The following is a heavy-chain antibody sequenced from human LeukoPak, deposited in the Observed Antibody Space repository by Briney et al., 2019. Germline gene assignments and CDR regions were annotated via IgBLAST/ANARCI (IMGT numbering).Heavy chain of an antibody. CDR1: GITVSSNY. J-gene: IGHJ4*02. Sequence: GGSLRLSCAASGITVSSNYMSWVRQAPGKGLEWVPVIYSGGSTYYADSVKGRFTISRDNSKNTLYLQMNSLRDEDTAVYYCARYLSGWYYFDYWGQGTLVTVSS. D-gene: IGHD6-19*01. CDR2: IYSGGST. CDR3: ARYLSGWYYFDY. V-gene: IGHV3-66*01.